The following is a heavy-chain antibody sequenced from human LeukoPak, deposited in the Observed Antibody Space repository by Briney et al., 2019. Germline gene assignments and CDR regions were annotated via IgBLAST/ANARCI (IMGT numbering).Heavy chain of an antibody. CDR1: GFTFSSYA. J-gene: IGHJ5*02. Sequence: GGSLRLSCAASGFTFSSYAMHWVRQAPGKGLEWVAVISYDGSNKYYADSVKGRFTISRDNSKNTLYLQMNNLRAEDTAVYHCARDKRDILTGYFRSNWFDPWGQGTLVTVSS. V-gene: IGHV3-30-3*01. CDR3: ARDKRDILTGYFRSNWFDP. D-gene: IGHD3-9*01. CDR2: ISYDGSNK.